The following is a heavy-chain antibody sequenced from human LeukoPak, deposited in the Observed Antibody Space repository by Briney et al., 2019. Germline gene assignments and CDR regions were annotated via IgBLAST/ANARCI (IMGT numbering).Heavy chain of an antibody. D-gene: IGHD2-2*01. CDR2: IYYSGST. Sequence: SETLSLTCTVSGGSISSSSYYWGWIRQPPGKGLEWIGSIYYSGSTYYNPSLKSRVTISVDTSKNQFSLKLSSVTAADTAMYYCAREGSSTSPDAFDIWGQGTMVTVSS. V-gene: IGHV4-39*02. J-gene: IGHJ3*02. CDR1: GGSISSSSYY. CDR3: AREGSSTSPDAFDI.